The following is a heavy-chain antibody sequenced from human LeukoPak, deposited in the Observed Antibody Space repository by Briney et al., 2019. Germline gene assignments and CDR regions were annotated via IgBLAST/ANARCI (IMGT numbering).Heavy chain of an antibody. Sequence: PSETLSLICTVSGGSISGYYWSWIRQPAGKGLEWIGRIYSSGSTNYNPSLKSRVTLSVETSKNEVSLRLRSVTAADTAVYYCARDTGGAGYGLDVWGQGTTVTVSS. CDR3: ARDTGGAGYGLDV. CDR2: IYSSGST. CDR1: GGSISGYY. V-gene: IGHV4-4*07. D-gene: IGHD2-8*02. J-gene: IGHJ6*02.